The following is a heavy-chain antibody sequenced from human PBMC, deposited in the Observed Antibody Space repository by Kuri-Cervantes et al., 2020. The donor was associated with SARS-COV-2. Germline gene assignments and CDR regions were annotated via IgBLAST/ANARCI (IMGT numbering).Heavy chain of an antibody. J-gene: IGHJ4*02. CDR2: IYYSGST. Sequence: SETLSLTCTVSGGSISSYYWSWIRQPPGKGLEWIGYIYYSGSTNYNPSLKSRVTISVDTSKNQFSLKLSSVTAADTAVYYCASFSSVESGRDDYWGQGTLVTVSS. V-gene: IGHV4-59*12. CDR1: GGSISSYY. D-gene: IGHD2/OR15-2a*01. CDR3: ASFSSVESGRDDY.